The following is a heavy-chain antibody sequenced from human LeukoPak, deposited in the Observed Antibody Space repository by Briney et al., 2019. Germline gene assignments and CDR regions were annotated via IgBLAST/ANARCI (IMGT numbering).Heavy chain of an antibody. Sequence: PGGSLRLSSATSGFSFSSYAMSWVRQAPGKGLEWVSAMSSSDDGRYYAASVRGRFTISRDTSRSTLYLQMNSLSAEDAAVYYCAKAPVTSCRGAFCYPFDYWGQGTLVTVSS. CDR1: GFSFSSYA. J-gene: IGHJ4*02. CDR2: MSSSDDGR. D-gene: IGHD2-15*01. V-gene: IGHV3-23*01. CDR3: AKAPVTSCRGAFCYPFDY.